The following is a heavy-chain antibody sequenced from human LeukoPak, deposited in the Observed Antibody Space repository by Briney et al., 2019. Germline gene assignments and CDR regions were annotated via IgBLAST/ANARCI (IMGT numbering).Heavy chain of an antibody. CDR3: ARRGRNSSGWQDYL. CDR2: IYHTGST. J-gene: IGHJ4*02. V-gene: IGHV4-59*07. CDR1: GGSISSYY. Sequence: SDTLSLTCTVSGGSISSYYWSWIRQPPGKGLEWLANIYHTGSTNYNPSLSSRVTISIDTAKNQFSLKLTSVTAADTAVYYCARRGRNSSGWQDYLWGQGTLVTVSS. D-gene: IGHD6-25*01.